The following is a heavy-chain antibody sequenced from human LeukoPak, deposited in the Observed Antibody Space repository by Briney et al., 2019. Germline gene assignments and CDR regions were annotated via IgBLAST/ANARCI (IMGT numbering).Heavy chain of an antibody. CDR3: ATTTRGITMVRPGYFDY. V-gene: IGHV1-24*01. CDR1: GYTLTELS. J-gene: IGHJ4*02. CDR2: FDPEDGET. D-gene: IGHD3-10*01. Sequence: ASVKVSCKVSGYTLTELSMHWVRQAPGKGLEWMGGFDPEDGETIYAQKFQGRVTMTEDTSTDTAYMELSSLRSEDTAVYYCATTTRGITMVRPGYFDYWGQGTLVTVSS.